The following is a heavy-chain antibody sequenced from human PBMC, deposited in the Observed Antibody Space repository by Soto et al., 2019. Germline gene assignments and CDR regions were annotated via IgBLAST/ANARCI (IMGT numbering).Heavy chain of an antibody. CDR2: ISWNSGSI. Sequence: EVQLVESGGGLVQPGRSLRLSCAASGFTFDDYAMHWVRQAPGKGLEWVSGISWNSGSIGYADSVKGRFTISRDNAKNSLYLQMNSLRAEDTALYYCVKAIRGPYAFDIWGQGTMVTVSS. V-gene: IGHV3-9*01. CDR3: VKAIRGPYAFDI. D-gene: IGHD3-10*01. CDR1: GFTFDDYA. J-gene: IGHJ3*02.